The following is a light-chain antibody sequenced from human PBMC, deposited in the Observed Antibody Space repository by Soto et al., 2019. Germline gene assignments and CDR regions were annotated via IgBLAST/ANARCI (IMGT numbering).Light chain of an antibody. Sequence: QSVLTQPLSASGTPGQRVTISCSGSSSNIGSNYVYWYQQLPGTAPKLLIYRNNQRPSGVPDRFSGSKSGTSASLAISGLRSEDEADYYCAAWDDSLSRVFGGGTKVTVL. CDR3: AAWDDSLSRV. J-gene: IGLJ2*01. CDR1: SSNIGSNY. CDR2: RNN. V-gene: IGLV1-47*01.